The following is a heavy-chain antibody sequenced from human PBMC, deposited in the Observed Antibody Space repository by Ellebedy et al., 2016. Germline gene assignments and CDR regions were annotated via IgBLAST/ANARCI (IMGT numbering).Heavy chain of an antibody. Sequence: GESLKISXAASGFTFSSYSMNWVRQAPGKGLEWVSSISSSSSYIYYADSVKGRFTISRDNAKNSLYLQMNSLRAEDTAVYYCARGNSRMGWELPGYYFDYWGQGTLVTVSS. CDR3: ARGNSRMGWELPGYYFDY. V-gene: IGHV3-21*01. CDR2: ISSSSSYI. D-gene: IGHD1-26*01. J-gene: IGHJ4*02. CDR1: GFTFSSYS.